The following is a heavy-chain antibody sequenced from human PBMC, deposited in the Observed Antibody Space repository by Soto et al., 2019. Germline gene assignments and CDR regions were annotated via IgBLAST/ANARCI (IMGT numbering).Heavy chain of an antibody. CDR3: ARREVEKYYYDSSGYYSYYFDY. CDR1: GFTFSSYS. Sequence: LRLSCAASGFTFSSYSMNWVRQAPGKGLEWVSSISSSSSYIYYADSVKGRFTISRDNAKNSLYLQMNSLRAEDTAVYYCARREVEKYYYDSSGYYSYYFDYWGQGTLVTVSS. J-gene: IGHJ4*02. D-gene: IGHD3-22*01. CDR2: ISSSSSYI. V-gene: IGHV3-21*01.